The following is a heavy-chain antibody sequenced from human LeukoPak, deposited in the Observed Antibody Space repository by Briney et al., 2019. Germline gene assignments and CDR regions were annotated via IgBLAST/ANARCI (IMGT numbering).Heavy chain of an antibody. J-gene: IGHJ5*02. CDR1: GDTFSSYT. D-gene: IGHD2-2*02. CDR3: ARDEGYCSSTSCYTFWFDP. Sequence: SVKVSCKASGDTFSSYTISWVRQAPGQGLEWMGRIIPILGIANYAQKFQRRVTITGDKSTSTAYMELSSLGYKDTAVYYCARDEGYCSSTSCYTFWFDPWGQGTLVTVSS. CDR2: IIPILGIA. V-gene: IGHV1-69*04.